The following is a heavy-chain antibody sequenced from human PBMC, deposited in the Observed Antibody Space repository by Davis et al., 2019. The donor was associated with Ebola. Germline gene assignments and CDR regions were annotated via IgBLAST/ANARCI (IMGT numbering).Heavy chain of an antibody. Sequence: PSETLSLTCTVSGGSISSYYWSWIRQPPGKGLEWIGYIYYSGSTNYNPSLKSRVTISVDTSKNQFSLKLSSVTAADTAVYYCARVAYDSSGYYPGYWGQGTLVTVSS. CDR3: ARVAYDSSGYYPGY. CDR2: IYYSGST. J-gene: IGHJ4*02. D-gene: IGHD3-22*01. CDR1: GGSISSYY. V-gene: IGHV4-59*12.